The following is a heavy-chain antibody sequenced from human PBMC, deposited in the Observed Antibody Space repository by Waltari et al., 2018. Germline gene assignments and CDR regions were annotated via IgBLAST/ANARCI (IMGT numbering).Heavy chain of an antibody. Sequence: EVQLVESGGGLVKPGGSLRLSCAASGFTFSSYSMNWVRQAPGKGLGWVSSIRSSSSYIYYADSVKGRFTISRDNAKNSLYLQMNSLRAEDTAVYYCARDLEAARRSWLRYWGQGTLVTVSS. J-gene: IGHJ4*02. V-gene: IGHV3-21*01. CDR1: GFTFSSYS. CDR2: IRSSSSYI. CDR3: ARDLEAARRSWLRY. D-gene: IGHD6-6*01.